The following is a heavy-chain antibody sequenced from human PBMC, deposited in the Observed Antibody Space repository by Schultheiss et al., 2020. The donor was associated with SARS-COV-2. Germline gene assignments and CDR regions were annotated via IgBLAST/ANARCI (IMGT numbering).Heavy chain of an antibody. D-gene: IGHD2-2*02. J-gene: IGHJ6*03. CDR1: GGSISSYY. Sequence: SETLSLTCTVSGGSISSYYWSWIRQPPGKGLEWIGEINHSGSTNYNPSLKSRVTISVDTSKNQFSLKLSSVTAADTAVYYCARENHCSSTSCYIGYYYYYYMDVWGKGTTVTVSS. CDR3: ARENHCSSTSCYIGYYYYYYMDV. CDR2: INHSGST. V-gene: IGHV4-34*01.